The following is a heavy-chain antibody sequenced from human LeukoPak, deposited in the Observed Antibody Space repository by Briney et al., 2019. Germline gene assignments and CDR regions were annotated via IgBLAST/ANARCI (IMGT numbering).Heavy chain of an antibody. CDR1: GFTFSSYE. D-gene: IGHD3-16*01. CDR3: VRGDRRDF. V-gene: IGHV3-48*03. CDR2: IDSSGVST. J-gene: IGHJ4*02. Sequence: QPGGSLRLSCAASGFTFSSYEMNWVRQAPGKGLEWVSSIDSSGVSTFCVASLRGRFTISRDNAKNSLYLQMNSLRAEDTAVYHCVRGDRRDFWGQGTLVTVSS.